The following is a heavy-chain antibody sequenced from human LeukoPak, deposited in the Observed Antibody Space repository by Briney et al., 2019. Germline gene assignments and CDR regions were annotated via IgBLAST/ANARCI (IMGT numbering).Heavy chain of an antibody. CDR1: GYSFKDYY. Sequence: ASVKVSCKASGYSFKDYYMHWVRQAPGQGLEWMGWINPNSGVTNYAQKFQGRVTMTRDTSITTAYMELTRLTSDDTAVYYCARDQENNWFDHWGQGTLVTVSS. CDR2: INPNSGVT. V-gene: IGHV1-2*02. CDR3: ARDQENNWFDH. J-gene: IGHJ5*02.